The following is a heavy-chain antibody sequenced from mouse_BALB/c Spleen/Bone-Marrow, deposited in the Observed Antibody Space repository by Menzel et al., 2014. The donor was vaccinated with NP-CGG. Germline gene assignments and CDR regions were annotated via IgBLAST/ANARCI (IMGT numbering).Heavy chain of an antibody. V-gene: IGHV5-6*01. CDR2: ISSGGSYT. D-gene: IGHD2-4*01. J-gene: IGHJ4*01. CDR1: GFTFSNYG. CDR3: ARDTMITYYYAMDY. Sequence: EVKVVESGGDLVKPGGSLKLSCAASGFTFSNYGMSWVRQTPDKRLEWVATISSGGSYTYYPDSVKGRFTISRDNAKNTLYLQMSSLKSEDTAMYYCARDTMITYYYAMDYWGQGTSVTVSS.